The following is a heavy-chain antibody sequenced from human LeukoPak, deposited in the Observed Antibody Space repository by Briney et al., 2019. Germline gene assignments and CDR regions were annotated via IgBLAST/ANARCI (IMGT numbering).Heavy chain of an antibody. CDR2: ISAYNGNT. J-gene: IGHJ6*03. CDR1: GYTFTSYG. D-gene: IGHD5-18*01. Sequence: ASVKVSCKASGYTFTSYGISWVRQAPGQGLEWMGWISAYNGNTNYAQKLQGRVTMTTDTSTSTAYMELSSLRSEDTAVYYCARGTIYLLQLRRPGGYYYMDVWGKGTTVTVSS. CDR3: ARGTIYLLQLRRPGGYYYMDV. V-gene: IGHV1-18*01.